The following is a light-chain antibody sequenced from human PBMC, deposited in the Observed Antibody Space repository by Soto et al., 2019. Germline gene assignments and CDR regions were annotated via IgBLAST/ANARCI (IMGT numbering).Light chain of an antibody. J-gene: IGLJ1*01. V-gene: IGLV2-23*01. CDR3: CSYGGRLPYV. Sequence: ALTQPASLSGSPGQSITISCTGTISDVGSYNLVSWYQQHPGKAPKLMIYEDSRRPSGVSNRFSGSKSANTASLTISGLQADDEADYYCCSYGGRLPYVFGNGTKVTVL. CDR2: EDS. CDR1: ISDVGSYNL.